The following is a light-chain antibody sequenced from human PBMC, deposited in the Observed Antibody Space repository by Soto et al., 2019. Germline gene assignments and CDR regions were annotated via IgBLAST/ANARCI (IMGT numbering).Light chain of an antibody. J-gene: IGLJ1*01. Sequence: QSVLTQPASVSGSPGQSIAISCTGTSSDVGGYNYVSWYQHHPGKAPKLMIYDVNNRPSGISTRFSGSKSGNTASLTISGLQADDEADYYCSSYTSTGTLFGTGTKVTVL. V-gene: IGLV2-14*03. CDR3: SSYTSTGTL. CDR2: DVN. CDR1: SSDVGGYNY.